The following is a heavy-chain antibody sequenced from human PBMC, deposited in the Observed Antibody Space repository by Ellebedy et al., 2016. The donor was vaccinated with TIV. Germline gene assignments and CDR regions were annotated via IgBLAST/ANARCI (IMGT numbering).Heavy chain of an antibody. J-gene: IGHJ4*02. CDR1: GYTFTGYY. D-gene: IGHD1-14*01. Sequence: AASVKVSCKASGYTFTGYYIHWVRQAPGQGLEWMAWINPNNGDTAFAQSLQGRVTMTTDTSISTAYMELSSLTSDDTAVYYCVRDLTNPLKGDDWGQGTLVTVSS. CDR3: VRDLTNPLKGDD. CDR2: INPNNGDT. V-gene: IGHV1-2*02.